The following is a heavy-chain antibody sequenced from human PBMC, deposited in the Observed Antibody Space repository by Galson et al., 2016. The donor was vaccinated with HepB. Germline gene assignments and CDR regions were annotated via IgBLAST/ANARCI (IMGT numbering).Heavy chain of an antibody. D-gene: IGHD3-22*01. J-gene: IGHJ4*02. CDR1: GFAFSRYS. CDR3: ARAQPVDYSDPSGPFDT. Sequence: SLRLSCAASGFAFSRYSMNWVRQAPGKGLEWVSYITWGSSTIYYADFVKGRFTISRDNVKNSLYLQMSSLRDDDTAVYYCARAQPVDYSDPSGPFDTWGQGTLVTVSS. V-gene: IGHV3-48*02. CDR2: ITWGSSTI.